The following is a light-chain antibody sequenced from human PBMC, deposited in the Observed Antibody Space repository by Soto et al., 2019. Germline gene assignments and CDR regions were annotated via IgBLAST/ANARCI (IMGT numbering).Light chain of an antibody. J-gene: IGKJ1*01. Sequence: DIQMTQSPSTLSASVGDRVTITCGASQDIGTWLAWYQQKPEKAPNVLIYRASHLESGVPSRFSASGSGTEFSLTINSLQADDFATYYCQQYHIYSWTFGQGTKVDIK. CDR1: QDIGTW. CDR2: RAS. V-gene: IGKV1-5*03. CDR3: QQYHIYSWT.